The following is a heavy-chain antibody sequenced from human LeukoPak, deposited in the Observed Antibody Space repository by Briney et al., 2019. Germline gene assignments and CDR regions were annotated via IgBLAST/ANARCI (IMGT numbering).Heavy chain of an antibody. J-gene: IGHJ4*02. V-gene: IGHV3-7*01. CDR1: GFRFSSYW. CDR3: AGDGHPCDS. Sequence: PGGSLRLSCAASGFRFSSYWMSWVRQAPGKGLEWVADINQDGREKYYADSVKGRFTISRDNAKNSLYLQMSSLRAEDTAVYFCAGDGHPCDSWGQGTLVTVSS. CDR2: INQDGREK.